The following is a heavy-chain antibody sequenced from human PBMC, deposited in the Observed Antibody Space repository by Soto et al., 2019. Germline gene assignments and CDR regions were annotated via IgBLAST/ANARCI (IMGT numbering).Heavy chain of an antibody. CDR3: AKTAGYDYVWGSSGLDP. V-gene: IGHV3-30*18. Sequence: PVGSLRLSCAASGFTLSNYGMRWVLQAPGKGLEWVAVISYDGSDKYYADSVKGRFTISRDDSKNTLYLQMNSLRAEDTAVYYCAKTAGYDYVWGSSGLDPWGQGALVTVSS. CDR2: ISYDGSDK. J-gene: IGHJ5*02. CDR1: GFTLSNYG. D-gene: IGHD3-16*01.